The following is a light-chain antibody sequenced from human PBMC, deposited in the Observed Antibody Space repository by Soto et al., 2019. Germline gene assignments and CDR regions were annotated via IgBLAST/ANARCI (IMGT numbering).Light chain of an antibody. V-gene: IGKV3-20*01. CDR3: QQYGTSPYT. CDR1: QSVTSDY. CDR2: GAS. Sequence: ELVLTQSPGTLSLSPGERATLSCRASQSVTSDYLAWYQQRPGQAPSLLIYGASSRSTGIPDRFSGSGSGTDFTLTICRLEPEDFAVYYCQQYGTSPYTFGQGTKVGIK. J-gene: IGKJ2*01.